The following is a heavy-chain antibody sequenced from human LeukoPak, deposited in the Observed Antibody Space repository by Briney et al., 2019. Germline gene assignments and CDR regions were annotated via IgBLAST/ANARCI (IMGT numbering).Heavy chain of an antibody. V-gene: IGHV1-46*01. CDR2: INPSGGST. J-gene: IGHJ3*02. Sequence: ASVKVSCKASGYTFTSYYMHWVRQAPGQGLEWMGIINPSGGSTNYAHNFQGGVTTTRDTSTSSFYMELSSLRSEDTALYYCATAHSYYDILTALLTVGAFDIWGQGTMVTVSS. D-gene: IGHD3-9*01. CDR3: ATAHSYYDILTALLTVGAFDI. CDR1: GYTFTSYY.